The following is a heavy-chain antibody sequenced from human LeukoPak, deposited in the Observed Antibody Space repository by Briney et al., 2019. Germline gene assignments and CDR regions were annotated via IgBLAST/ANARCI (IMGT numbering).Heavy chain of an antibody. D-gene: IGHD2-2*01. V-gene: IGHV1-2*02. CDR2: INPNSGGT. J-gene: IGHJ6*03. CDR3: ARDQCSSTSCYGVGSYYYYMDV. Sequence: ASVKVSCKASGYTFTGYYMHWVRQAPGQGLEWMGWINPNSGGTNYAQKFQGRVTMTRDTSISTAYMELSRLRSDDTAVYYCARDQCSSTSCYGVGSYYYYMDVWGKGTTVTVSS. CDR1: GYTFTGYY.